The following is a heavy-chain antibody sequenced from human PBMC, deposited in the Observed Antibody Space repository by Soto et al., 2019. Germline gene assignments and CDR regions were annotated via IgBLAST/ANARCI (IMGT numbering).Heavy chain of an antibody. CDR3: ARVVLFLGGHAGY. CDR1: GYTFTEFY. J-gene: IGHJ4*02. V-gene: IGHV1-8*01. CDR2: MNTNTGNT. D-gene: IGHD3-3*01. Sequence: QVLLVQSGADVKKPGASVKVSCKTSGYTFTEFYINWVRQAPGQGLEWMGWMNTNTGNTGYAQKFQGRVTMTRDTSISKAYMELRRLRAADTAVYSCARVVLFLGGHAGYWGQGTLVSVSS.